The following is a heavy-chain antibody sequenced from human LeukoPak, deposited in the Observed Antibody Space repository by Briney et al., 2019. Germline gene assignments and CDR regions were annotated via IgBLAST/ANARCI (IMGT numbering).Heavy chain of an antibody. CDR3: ARDRGYSTFDY. CDR1: AFTFSSYW. Sequence: GGSLRLSCEASAFTFSSYWMSWVRQAPGKGLEWVANMKEDGGEINYVDSVKGRFTISRDNAKNSLFMQMNSLRVEDTAVYYCARDRGYSTFDYWGQGTLVTVSS. D-gene: IGHD4-23*01. V-gene: IGHV3-7*01. J-gene: IGHJ4*02. CDR2: MKEDGGEI.